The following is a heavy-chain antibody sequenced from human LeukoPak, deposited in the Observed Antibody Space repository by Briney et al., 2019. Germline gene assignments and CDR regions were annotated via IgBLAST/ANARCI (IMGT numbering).Heavy chain of an antibody. CDR2: IYYSGST. V-gene: IGHV4-59*01. CDR3: ACSSTSRYDAFDI. Sequence: SETLSLTCTVSGGSISSYYWSWIRQPPGKGLEWIGYIYYSGSTNYNPSLKSRVTISVDTSKNQFSLKLSSVTAADTAVYYCACSSTSRYDAFDIWGQGTMVTVSS. D-gene: IGHD2-2*01. J-gene: IGHJ3*02. CDR1: GGSISSYY.